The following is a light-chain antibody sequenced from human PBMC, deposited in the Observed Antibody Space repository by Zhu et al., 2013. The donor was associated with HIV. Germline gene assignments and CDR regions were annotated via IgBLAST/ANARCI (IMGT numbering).Light chain of an antibody. CDR2: AAS. Sequence: DIQLTQSPSFLSASVGDRVTITCRASQDIGKYLAWYQQKPGKAPTLLVYAASTTADEVPSRFSGRGSGTEFTLTIGSLHPEDFATYYCQHVNSNAAFGPGTKVDV. CDR1: QDIGKY. CDR3: QHVNSNAA. J-gene: IGKJ3*01. V-gene: IGKV1-9*01.